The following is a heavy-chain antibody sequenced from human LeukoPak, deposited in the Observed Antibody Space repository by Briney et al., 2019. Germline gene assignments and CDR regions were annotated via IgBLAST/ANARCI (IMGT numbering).Heavy chain of an antibody. D-gene: IGHD3-22*01. CDR3: ATYYYDSSGYKLLDY. CDR1: GFTFSSYS. CDR2: ISSSSNTI. V-gene: IGHV3-48*01. J-gene: IGHJ4*02. Sequence: GGSLRLSCAASGFTFSSYSMNWVRQAPGKGLEWVSYISSSSNTIYYAGSVKGRFTISRDNAKNSLYLQMNSLRAEDTAVYYCATYYYDSSGYKLLDYWGQGTLVTVSS.